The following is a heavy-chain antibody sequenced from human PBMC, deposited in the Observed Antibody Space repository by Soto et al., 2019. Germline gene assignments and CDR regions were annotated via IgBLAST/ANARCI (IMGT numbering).Heavy chain of an antibody. Sequence: SETLSLTCAVYGGSFSGYYWSWIRQPPGKGLEWIGEINHSGSTNYNPSLKSRVTISVDTSKNQFSLKLSSVTAADTAVYYCARGDSNLIDYWGQGTLVTV. J-gene: IGHJ4*02. CDR3: ARGDSNLIDY. CDR1: GGSFSGYY. D-gene: IGHD3-22*01. CDR2: INHSGST. V-gene: IGHV4-34*01.